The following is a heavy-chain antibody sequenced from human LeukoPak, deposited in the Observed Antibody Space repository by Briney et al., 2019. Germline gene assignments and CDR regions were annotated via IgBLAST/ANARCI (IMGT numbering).Heavy chain of an antibody. J-gene: IGHJ5*02. V-gene: IGHV4-34*01. CDR1: GASFSDYY. CDR2: INHSGSS. CDR3: ARPSIGYCSGGSCAAFGWFDP. D-gene: IGHD2-15*01. Sequence: SETLSLTCAVYGASFSDYYWSWIRQPPGKGLEWIGEINHSGSSSYNPSLKSRVTISVDTSKNQFSLKLSSVTAADTAVCYCARPSIGYCSGGSCAAFGWFDPWGQGTLVTVSS.